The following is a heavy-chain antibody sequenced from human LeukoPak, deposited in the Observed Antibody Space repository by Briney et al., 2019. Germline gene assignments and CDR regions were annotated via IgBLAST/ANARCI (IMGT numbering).Heavy chain of an antibody. J-gene: IGHJ4*02. CDR3: AKDDLIAATNYFDY. D-gene: IGHD6-13*01. V-gene: IGHV3-23*01. CDR1: GFDFKTLG. CDR2: ISGSGGST. Sequence: GGSLRLSCAASGFDFKTLGMSWARQAPGKGLEWVSAISGSGGSTYYADSVKGRFTISRDNSKNTLYLQMNSLRAEDTAVYYCAKDDLIAATNYFDYWGQGTLVTVSS.